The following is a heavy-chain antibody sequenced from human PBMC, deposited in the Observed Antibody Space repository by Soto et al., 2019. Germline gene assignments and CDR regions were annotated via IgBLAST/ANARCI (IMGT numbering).Heavy chain of an antibody. CDR2: INHSGST. Sequence: SETLSLTCAVYGGSFSGYYWSWIRQPPGKGLEWIGEINHSGSTNYNPSLKSRVTISVDTSKNQFSLKLSSVTAADTAVYYCATYCSSTSCYPTGFDYWGQGTLVTVSS. V-gene: IGHV4-34*01. J-gene: IGHJ4*02. D-gene: IGHD2-2*01. CDR3: ATYCSSTSCYPTGFDY. CDR1: GGSFSGYY.